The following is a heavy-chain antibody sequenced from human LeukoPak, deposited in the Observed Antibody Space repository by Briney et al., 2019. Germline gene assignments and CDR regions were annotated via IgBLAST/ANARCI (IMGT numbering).Heavy chain of an antibody. V-gene: IGHV4-4*09. CDR2: IHTSWST. J-gene: IGHJ6*03. CDR1: CHYNSYYY. D-gene: IGHD2-2*01. CDR3: ARGRDIVVVPDAYYYMDV. Sequence: PSETLSHTYAVSCHYNSYYYWSWIRPPPGGGLEWIGYIHTSWSTHYNPSLNSRVTISVDTSKNQLSLKLSSVTAADTAVYYCARGRDIVVVPDAYYYMDVWGKGTTVSVS.